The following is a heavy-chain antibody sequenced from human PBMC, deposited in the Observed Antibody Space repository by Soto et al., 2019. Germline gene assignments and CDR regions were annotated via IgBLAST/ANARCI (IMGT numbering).Heavy chain of an antibody. D-gene: IGHD3-22*01. V-gene: IGHV3-23*01. J-gene: IGHJ4*02. Sequence: GSLRLSCAASRFTFSIDGMSWVLQAPGKGLEWVSAISGSGGSTYYADSVKGRFTISIDNSKNTLYLQMNSLRAEDTAVYYCAKAVGFLGYDSSGYWGQGTMFTVSS. CDR3: AKAVGFLGYDSSGY. CDR2: ISGSGGST. CDR1: RFTFSIDG.